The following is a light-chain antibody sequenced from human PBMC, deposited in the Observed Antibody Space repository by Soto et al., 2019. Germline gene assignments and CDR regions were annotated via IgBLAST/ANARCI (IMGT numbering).Light chain of an antibody. J-gene: IGLJ1*01. CDR3: GTWDNIMSV. CDR2: DNN. V-gene: IGLV1-51*01. Sequence: QSVLTQPPSVSAAPGQKVTISCSGSSSDIGKNYVSWYQQVPGTAPKLLIYDNNKRPSGIPDRFSGSKSGTSATLGITGLQTGDEDDYYCGTWDNIMSVLGNGTKVT. CDR1: SSDIGKNY.